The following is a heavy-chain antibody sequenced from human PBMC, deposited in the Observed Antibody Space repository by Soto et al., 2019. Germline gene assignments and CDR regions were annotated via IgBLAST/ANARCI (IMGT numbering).Heavy chain of an antibody. J-gene: IGHJ5*02. CDR1: GGSFSGYY. Sequence: QVQLQQWGAGLLTPSETLSLTCAVYGGSFSGYYWSWIRQPPGKGLEWIGEINHSGSTNYNPSLKSRVTISVDTSKNQFSLKLSSVTAADTAVYYCARWVYGDYVDNWFDPWGQGTLVTVSS. V-gene: IGHV4-34*01. D-gene: IGHD4-17*01. CDR2: INHSGST. CDR3: ARWVYGDYVDNWFDP.